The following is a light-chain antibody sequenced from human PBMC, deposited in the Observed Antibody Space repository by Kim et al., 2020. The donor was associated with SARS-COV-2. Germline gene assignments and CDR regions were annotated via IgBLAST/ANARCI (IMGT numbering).Light chain of an antibody. Sequence: SSELTQDPAVSVALGQTVRITCQGDSLRSYYASWYQQKPGQAPVLVIYGKNNRPSGIPDRFSGSSSGNTASLTITGAQAEAEADYYCYSRDSSGNHLVFG. CDR3: YSRDSSGNHLV. V-gene: IGLV3-19*01. CDR2: GKN. J-gene: IGLJ2*01. CDR1: SLRSYY.